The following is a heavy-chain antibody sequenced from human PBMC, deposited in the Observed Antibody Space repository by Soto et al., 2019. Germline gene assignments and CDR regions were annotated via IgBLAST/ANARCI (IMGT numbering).Heavy chain of an antibody. Sequence: EVQLLESGGGLVQPGGSLRLSCAASGFTFSSYAMSWVRQAPGKGLEWVSAISGSGGSTYYADSVKGRFTISRDNSKNTLYLQMNSLRAEDTAVYYCAKEGQRRLVLPYWYFDLWGRGTLVTVSS. CDR2: ISGSGGST. D-gene: IGHD6-13*01. CDR1: GFTFSSYA. J-gene: IGHJ2*01. CDR3: AKEGQRRLVLPYWYFDL. V-gene: IGHV3-23*01.